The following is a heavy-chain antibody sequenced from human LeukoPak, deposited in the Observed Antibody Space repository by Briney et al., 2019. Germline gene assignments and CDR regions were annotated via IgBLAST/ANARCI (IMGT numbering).Heavy chain of an antibody. CDR3: ARDRGSSSWFYYYYYMDV. Sequence: ASVKVSCKASGYTFTSYGISWVRQAPGQGLGWMGWISAYNGNTNYAQKLQGRVTMTTDTSTSTAYMELRSLRSDDTAVYYCARDRGSSSWFYYYYYMDVWGKGTTVTVSS. D-gene: IGHD6-13*01. CDR2: ISAYNGNT. V-gene: IGHV1-18*01. CDR1: GYTFTSYG. J-gene: IGHJ6*03.